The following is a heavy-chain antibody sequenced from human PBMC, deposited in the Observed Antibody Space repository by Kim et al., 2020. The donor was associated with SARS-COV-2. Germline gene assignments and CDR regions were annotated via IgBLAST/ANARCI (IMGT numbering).Heavy chain of an antibody. V-gene: IGHV1-8*01. Sequence: ASVKVSCKASGYTFTSYDINWVRQATGQGLEWMGWMNPNSGNTGYAQKFQGRVTMTRNTSISTAYMELSSLRSEDTAVYYCARGQPLDYDFWSGYDNWFDPWGQGTLVTVSS. CDR1: GYTFTSYD. CDR2: MNPNSGNT. CDR3: ARGQPLDYDFWSGYDNWFDP. J-gene: IGHJ5*02. D-gene: IGHD3-3*01.